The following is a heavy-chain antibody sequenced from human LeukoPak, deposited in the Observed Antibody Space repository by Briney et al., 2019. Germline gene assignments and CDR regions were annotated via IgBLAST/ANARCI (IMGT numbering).Heavy chain of an antibody. V-gene: IGHV4-34*01. CDR1: GGSFSGYY. CDR2: INHSGST. J-gene: IGHJ6*03. Sequence: SETLSLTCAVYGGSFSGYYWSWIRQPPGKGLEWIGEINHSGSTNYNPSLKSRVTISVDTSKNQFSLKLSSVTAADTAVYYCAREYSSSSGYYYMDVWGKGTTVTVSS. CDR3: AREYSSSSGYYYMDV. D-gene: IGHD6-6*01.